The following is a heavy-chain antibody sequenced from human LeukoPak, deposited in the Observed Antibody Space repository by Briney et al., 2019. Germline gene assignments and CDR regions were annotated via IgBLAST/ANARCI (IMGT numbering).Heavy chain of an antibody. CDR3: ARVTAAAAANAQYYYYMDV. V-gene: IGHV4-34*01. D-gene: IGHD6-13*01. CDR1: GGSFSGYY. CDR2: INHSGST. J-gene: IGHJ6*03. Sequence: SETLSLTCAVYGGSFSGYYWSWIRQPPGKGLEWIGEINHSGSTNYNPSLKSRVTISVDTSKNQFSLKLSSVTAADTAVYYCARVTAAAAANAQYYYYMDVWGKGTTVTVSS.